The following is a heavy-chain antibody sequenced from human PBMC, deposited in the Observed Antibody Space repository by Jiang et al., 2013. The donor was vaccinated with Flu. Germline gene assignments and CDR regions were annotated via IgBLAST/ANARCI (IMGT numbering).Heavy chain of an antibody. J-gene: IGHJ6*02. CDR3: ARMITPDAYFLGMDV. CDR1: GGTFSSYA. Sequence: SGAEVKKPGSSVKVSCKASGGTFSSYAISWVRQAPGQGLEWMGRIIPMLDIANYAQKFQGRVTITADKSTSTVYMELSSLRSEDTAVYYCARMITPDAYFLGMDVWGQGTTVTVSS. CDR2: IIPMLDIA. V-gene: IGHV1-69*04. D-gene: IGHD4-23*01.